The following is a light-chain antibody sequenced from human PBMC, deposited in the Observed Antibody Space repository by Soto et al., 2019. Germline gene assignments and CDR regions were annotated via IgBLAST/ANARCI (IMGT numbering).Light chain of an antibody. CDR3: QDYNSWT. CDR2: KAS. Sequence: IKMYQSPSTLSSSVGDRVTVAGRASQSISTWLSWYQQKPGKAPKVLIYKASNLQSGVSSRFSGSGSGTEFTLTISSLQPDDFATYYCQDYNSWTFGQGTKVDIK. J-gene: IGKJ1*01. V-gene: IGKV1-5*03. CDR1: QSISTW.